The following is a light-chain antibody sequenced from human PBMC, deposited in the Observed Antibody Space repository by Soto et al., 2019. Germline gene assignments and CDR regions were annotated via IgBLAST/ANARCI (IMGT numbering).Light chain of an antibody. Sequence: EVVLTQSPVTLSLSPGERATLSCRASQSFRGLLAWYQQKPGQAPRLLIYDAYNRATGIPPRLSGSGSGTDFTLTISSLEPEDSAVYYCQQRHMWPITVGQGTRLEIK. CDR1: QSFRGL. CDR2: DAY. J-gene: IGKJ5*01. V-gene: IGKV3-11*01. CDR3: QQRHMWPIT.